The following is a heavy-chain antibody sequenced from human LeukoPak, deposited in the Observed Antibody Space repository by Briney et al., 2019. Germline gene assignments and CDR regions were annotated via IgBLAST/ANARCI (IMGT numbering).Heavy chain of an antibody. CDR2: VYYSGST. V-gene: IGHV4-59*08. D-gene: IGHD2-2*01. CDR3: ATLLPAAYFVF. Sequence: PSETQSLTCTVSGASISSYYWTWIRHPPGKGLEYLGYVYYSGSTNYNPPLKSRVTISLDMSKNQFSLKLSSVTAADTAVYYCATLLPAAYFVFWGQGTLVTVPS. CDR1: GASISSYY. J-gene: IGHJ4*02.